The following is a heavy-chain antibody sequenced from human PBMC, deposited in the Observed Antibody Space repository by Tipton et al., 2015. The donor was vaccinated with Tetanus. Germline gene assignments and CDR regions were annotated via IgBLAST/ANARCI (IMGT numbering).Heavy chain of an antibody. J-gene: IGHJ3*02. CDR2: INPSGGST. CDR1: GYTFTSYY. CDR3: ARDFPRVTLYGGDAFDI. D-gene: IGHD2/OR15-2a*01. V-gene: IGHV1-46*01. Sequence: QLVQSGAEVKKPGASVKVSCKASGYTFTSYYMHWVRQAPGQGLEWMGIINPSGGSTSYAQKFQGRVTMTRDTSTSTVYMELSSLRSEDTAVYYCARDFPRVTLYGGDAFDIWGQGTMVTVPS.